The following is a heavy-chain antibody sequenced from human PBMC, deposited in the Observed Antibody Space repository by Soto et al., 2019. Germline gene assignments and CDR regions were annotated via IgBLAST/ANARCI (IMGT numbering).Heavy chain of an antibody. Sequence: PGGSLRLSCAASGFPFTTYAMSWVRQAPGKGLEWVSAISAGGGTTYYADSVKGRFTISRDNSMNALYLQMNSLRIEDTAVYYCAHPRGYGVFDAYDIWGQGTMVTVSS. CDR2: ISAGGGTT. V-gene: IGHV3-23*01. J-gene: IGHJ3*02. D-gene: IGHD4-17*01. CDR1: GFPFTTYA. CDR3: AHPRGYGVFDAYDI.